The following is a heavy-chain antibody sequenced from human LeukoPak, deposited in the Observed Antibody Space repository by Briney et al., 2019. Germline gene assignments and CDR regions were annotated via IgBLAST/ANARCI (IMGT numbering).Heavy chain of an antibody. D-gene: IGHD1-26*01. V-gene: IGHV3-74*01. CDR3: VRDLGGRSGH. CDR2: INEDGSTT. CDR1: GFTFSGNW. Sequence: GGSLRLSCAASGFTFSGNWMHWVRQAPGKGLVWVSRINEDGSTTNYADSVKGRSTIFRDNAKNTLYLQMNSLRAEDTAVYYCVRDLGGRSGHWGQGTLVTVSS. J-gene: IGHJ4*02.